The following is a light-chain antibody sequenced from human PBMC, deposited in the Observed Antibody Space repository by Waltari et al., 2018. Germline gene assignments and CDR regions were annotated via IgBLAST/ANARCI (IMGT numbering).Light chain of an antibody. CDR1: SSNIGSNT. CDR2: TNN. CDR3: AAWDDRLNGPV. J-gene: IGLJ3*02. V-gene: IGLV1-44*01. Sequence: QSVLTQSPSASGTPGQRVTISCSGSSSNIGSNTVNWYQHLPGTAPNRLIPTNNQRASGGPDRFPGSKSGTSASLAISGLQSEDEADYFCAAWDDRLNGPVFGGVTKVTVL.